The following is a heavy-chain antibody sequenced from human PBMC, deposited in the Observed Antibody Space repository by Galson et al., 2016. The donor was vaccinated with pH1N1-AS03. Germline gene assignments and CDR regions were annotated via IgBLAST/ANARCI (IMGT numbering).Heavy chain of an antibody. J-gene: IGHJ6*02. CDR1: GFTFRSLG. CDR3: ARPAHDFGRPYHMDV. V-gene: IGHV3-33*01. D-gene: IGHD3/OR15-3a*01. Sequence: SLRLSCAASGFTFRSLGMHWVRQAPGKGLEWVAVIWYDGSKEVYADSVKGRFTISRDNSKNTLFLQMKRLGVEDTAVYYCARPAHDFGRPYHMDVWGQGTTVTVSS. CDR2: IWYDGSKE.